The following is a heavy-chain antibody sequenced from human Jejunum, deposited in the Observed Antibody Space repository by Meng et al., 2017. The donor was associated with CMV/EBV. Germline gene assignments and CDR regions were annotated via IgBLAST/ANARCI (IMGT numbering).Heavy chain of an antibody. Sequence: SGYTFTNYYMHWVRQAPGQGLEWMGWTNPNNGATNYARKFQGRVTMTRDTSISTAYMELSRLTFDDTAVYYCARRGAREVATIPFDYWGQGALVTVSS. CDR1: GYTFTNYY. CDR2: TNPNNGAT. J-gene: IGHJ4*02. V-gene: IGHV1-2*02. D-gene: IGHD5-12*01. CDR3: ARRGAREVATIPFDY.